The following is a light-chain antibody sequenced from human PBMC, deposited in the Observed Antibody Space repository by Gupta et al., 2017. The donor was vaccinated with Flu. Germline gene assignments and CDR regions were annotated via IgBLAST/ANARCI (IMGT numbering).Light chain of an antibody. Sequence: WNTITCTGTSSDVGGDSYVSWYQQYPGKAPKLMISEVSKRPAGVSNRFSGSKSGNTASLTISGLQAEDEADYYCSSYTSTNNWVFGGGTKLAVL. J-gene: IGLJ3*02. CDR2: EVS. V-gene: IGLV2-14*01. CDR3: SSYTSTNNWV. CDR1: SSDVGGDSY.